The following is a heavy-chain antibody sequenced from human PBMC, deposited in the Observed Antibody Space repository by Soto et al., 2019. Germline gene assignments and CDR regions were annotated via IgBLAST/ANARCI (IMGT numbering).Heavy chain of an antibody. CDR2: NSYIGST. CDR3: ARHGGSYSFDY. CDR1: GCSTSSYY. D-gene: IGHD1-26*01. J-gene: IGHJ4*02. Sequence: PAETLSLTCTVSGCSTSSYYWSWLRQPPGKGLEWIGYNSYIGSTDYNPSLKSRVTISVDTSKNQFSLKLSSATAADTAVYYCARHGGSYSFDYWGPGTLVTVSS. V-gene: IGHV4-59*08.